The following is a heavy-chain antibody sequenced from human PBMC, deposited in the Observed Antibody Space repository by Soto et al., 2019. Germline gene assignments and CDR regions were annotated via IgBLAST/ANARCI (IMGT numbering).Heavy chain of an antibody. CDR1: GYTFTSHD. Sequence: GASVKVSCKAPGYTFTSHDINWMRQATGQGLEWMGWINPNSGGTNYAQKFQGWVTMTRDTSISTAYMELSRLRSDDTAVYYCARDYRSEYYDSSGYYYDYWGQGTLVTVSS. D-gene: IGHD3-22*01. J-gene: IGHJ4*02. CDR3: ARDYRSEYYDSSGYYYDY. V-gene: IGHV1-2*04. CDR2: INPNSGGT.